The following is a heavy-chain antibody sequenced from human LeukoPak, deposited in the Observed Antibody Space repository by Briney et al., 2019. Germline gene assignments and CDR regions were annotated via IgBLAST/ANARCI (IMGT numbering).Heavy chain of an antibody. CDR3: ARVVGSGYYRYFDY. Sequence: SQTLSLTCTVSGGSISSGGYYWSWIRQHPGKGLEWIGYIYYSGSTYYNPSLKRRVTISVDTSKNQFSLKLSSVTAADTAVYYCARVVGSGYYRYFDYWGQGTLVTVAS. J-gene: IGHJ4*02. D-gene: IGHD3-22*01. CDR1: GGSISSGGYY. V-gene: IGHV4-31*03. CDR2: IYYSGST.